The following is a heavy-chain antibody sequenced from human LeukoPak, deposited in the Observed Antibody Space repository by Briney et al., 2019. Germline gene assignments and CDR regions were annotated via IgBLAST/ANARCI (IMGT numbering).Heavy chain of an antibody. J-gene: IGHJ4*02. CDR2: IYYSGST. CDR1: GGSISRGDYY. D-gene: IGHD5-24*01. V-gene: IGHV4-30-4*01. CDR3: ARSRDGYNWVFDY. Sequence: SETLSLTCTVSGGSISRGDYYWSWIRQPPGKGLEWIGYIYYSGSTYYNPSLKSRVTISVDTSKNQFSLKLSSVTAADTAVYYCARSRDGYNWVFDYWGQGTLVTVSA.